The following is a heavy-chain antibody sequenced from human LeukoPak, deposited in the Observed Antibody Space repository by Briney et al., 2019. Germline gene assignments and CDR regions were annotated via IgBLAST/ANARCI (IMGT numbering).Heavy chain of an antibody. CDR3: ARRGSYDDIGDYYMDV. V-gene: IGHV3-7*01. CDR1: GFTFSSYW. Sequence: GGSLRLSCAASGFTFSSYWMSWVRQAPGKGLEWVANIKQDGSEKYYVDSVKGRFTISRDNAKNSLYLQMNSLRAEDTAVYYCARRGSYDDIGDYYMDVWGKGTTVTVSS. CDR2: IKQDGSEK. D-gene: IGHD3-16*01. J-gene: IGHJ6*03.